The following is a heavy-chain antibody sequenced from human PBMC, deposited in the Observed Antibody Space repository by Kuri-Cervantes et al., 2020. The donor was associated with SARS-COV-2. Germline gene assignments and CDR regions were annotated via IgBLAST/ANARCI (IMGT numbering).Heavy chain of an antibody. CDR2: INPSGGST. J-gene: IGHJ4*02. CDR3: ARDRGYCSGGSCSHFGY. D-gene: IGHD2-15*01. V-gene: IGHV1-46*01. Sequence: ASVKVSCKASGYTFTSYAMHWVRQAPGQGLEWMGIINPSGGSTSYAQKFQGRVTMTRDTSTSTVYMELSSLRSEDTAVYYCARDRGYCSGGSCSHFGYWGQGTLVTVSS. CDR1: GYTFTSYA.